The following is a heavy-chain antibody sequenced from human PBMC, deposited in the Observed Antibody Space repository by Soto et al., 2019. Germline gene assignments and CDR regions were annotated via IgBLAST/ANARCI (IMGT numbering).Heavy chain of an antibody. V-gene: IGHV4-34*01. CDR2: IDDSGRT. CDR3: AQGGYPYGSGHFSNWFDP. Sequence: XASLSLTCAVCGGSLSGNYWSWIRQSPGKGLEWIAEIDDSGRTNYNPSLKSRLTISVDTSKNHFSLKLTSLTAADTAVYYCAQGGYPYGSGHFSNWFDPCGQRTLVTVSS. J-gene: IGHJ5*02. CDR1: GGSLSGNY. D-gene: IGHD5-18*01.